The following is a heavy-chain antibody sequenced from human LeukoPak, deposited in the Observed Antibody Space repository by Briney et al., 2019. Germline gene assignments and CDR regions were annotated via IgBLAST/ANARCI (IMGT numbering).Heavy chain of an antibody. CDR2: IRGSGGST. J-gene: IGHJ6*03. D-gene: IGHD4-23*01. Sequence: GRSLRLSRAASGFTFSSYAMSWVRQAPAGGLECVSAIRGSGGSTYYADAVKGRFTISRDNSKNTMYVQMNSLRAEDTAVSYCEKAGGNPRGDYYYYYMGVWGKGTTVTVSS. CDR1: GFTFSSYA. CDR3: EKAGGNPRGDYYYYYMGV. V-gene: IGHV3-23*01.